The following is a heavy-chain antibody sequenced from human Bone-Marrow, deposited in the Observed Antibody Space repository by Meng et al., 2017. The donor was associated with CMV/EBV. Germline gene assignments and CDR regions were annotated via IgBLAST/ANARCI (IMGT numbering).Heavy chain of an antibody. CDR2: ISSSSSYI. J-gene: IGHJ4*01. D-gene: IGHD1-7*01. CDR1: GFTFSSYE. V-gene: IGHV3-21*01. Sequence: GESLKISCAASGFTFSSYEMNWVRQAPGKGLEWVSSISSSSSYIYYADSVKGRFTISRDNAKNSLYLQMNSLRAEDTAVYYCARGRKRNWNSPFDDWGHGTLVTVSS. CDR3: ARGRKRNWNSPFDD.